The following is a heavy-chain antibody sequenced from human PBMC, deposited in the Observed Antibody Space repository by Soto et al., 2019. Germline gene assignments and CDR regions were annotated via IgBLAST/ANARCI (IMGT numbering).Heavy chain of an antibody. J-gene: IGHJ4*02. V-gene: IGHV3-30*18. CDR2: ISYDGSNK. CDR1: GFTFSSYG. D-gene: IGHD6-19*01. CDR3: AKGISGWPARY. Sequence: QVQLVESGGGVVQPGRSLRLSCAASGFTFSSYGMHWVRQAPGKGLEWVAVISYDGSNKYYADSVKGRFTISRDNSKNTLYLQMNSLRSEDTAVYYCAKGISGWPARYWGQGTLVTGSS.